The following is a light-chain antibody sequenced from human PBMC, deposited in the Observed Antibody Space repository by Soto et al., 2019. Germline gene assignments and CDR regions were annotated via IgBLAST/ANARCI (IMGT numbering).Light chain of an antibody. CDR2: DVT. V-gene: IGLV2-14*03. CDR3: TSYRYSNTLSYV. CDR1: SSDVSSFNY. Sequence: QSALTQPASVSGSPGQSITVSCTGTSSDVSSFNYVSWYQHHPGKAPKLLIYDVTNRPSGVSNRFSGSKSGNTASLTISGLQAEDEADYYCTSYRYSNTLSYVFGTGSKLTVL. J-gene: IGLJ1*01.